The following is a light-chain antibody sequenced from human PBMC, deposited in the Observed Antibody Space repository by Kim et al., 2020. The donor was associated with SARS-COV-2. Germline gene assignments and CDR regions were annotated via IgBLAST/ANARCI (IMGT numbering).Light chain of an antibody. CDR2: GAS. J-gene: IGKJ1*01. CDR3: QQYYTFPWT. CDR1: QDISTY. V-gene: IGKV1D-8*02. Sequence: ASTGDRVTINCRMSQDISTYLAWYRQKPGKAPEFLIYGASSLQSGVPSRFSGSGSGTDFTLTIDCLQSEDFATYYCQQYYTFPWTFGQGTKVDIK.